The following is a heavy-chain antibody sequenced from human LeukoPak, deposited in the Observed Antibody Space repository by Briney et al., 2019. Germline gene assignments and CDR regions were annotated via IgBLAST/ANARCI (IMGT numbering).Heavy chain of an antibody. CDR2: IYTSGST. J-gene: IGHJ6*03. Sequence: PSETLSLTCAVYGGSFSGYYWSWIRQPAGKGLEWIGRIYTSGSTNYNPSLKSRVTISVDTSKNQFSLKLSSVTAADTAVYYCARDTGDGSGTTGPYYYYMDVWGKGTTVTVSS. V-gene: IGHV4-4*07. D-gene: IGHD3-10*01. CDR3: ARDTGDGSGTTGPYYYYMDV. CDR1: GGSFSGYY.